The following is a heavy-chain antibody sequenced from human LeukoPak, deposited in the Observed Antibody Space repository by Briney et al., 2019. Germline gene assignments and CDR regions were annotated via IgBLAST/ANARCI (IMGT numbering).Heavy chain of an antibody. CDR2: ISAYNGNT. V-gene: IGHV1-18*01. D-gene: IGHD2-15*01. Sequence: ASVTLSFTASGYTFTSYGISWVRHAPAQGLEWMGWISAYNGNTNYAQKLQGRVTITTYTSKSTTYLELRSLRSDDTAVYYCARDAHYSGNWFDPWGQGTLVTVSS. CDR3: ARDAHYSGNWFDP. J-gene: IGHJ5*02. CDR1: GYTFTSYG.